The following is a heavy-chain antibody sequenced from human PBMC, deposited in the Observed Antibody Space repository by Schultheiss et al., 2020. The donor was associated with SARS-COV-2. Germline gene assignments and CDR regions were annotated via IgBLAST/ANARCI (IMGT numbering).Heavy chain of an antibody. V-gene: IGHV4-4*02. D-gene: IGHD2-2*01. CDR2: IYHSGNT. CDR3: ARGRYQLLWSYWFDP. J-gene: IGHJ5*02. Sequence: SETLSLTCAVSGGSISSSNWWSWVRQPPGKGLEWIGEIYHSGNTNYNPSLKSRLTMSVDTSKNQFSLKLSSVTAADTAVYYCARGRYQLLWSYWFDPWGQGTLVTVSS. CDR1: GGSISSSNW.